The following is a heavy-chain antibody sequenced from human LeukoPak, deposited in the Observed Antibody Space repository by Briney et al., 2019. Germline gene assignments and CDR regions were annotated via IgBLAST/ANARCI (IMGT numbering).Heavy chain of an antibody. D-gene: IGHD7-27*01. CDR2: IRVSDDA. V-gene: IGHV3-23*01. CDR1: GFTFSNYA. CDR3: AKGTGDMGYYFDY. Sequence: GGCLRLSCAASGFTFSNYAMNWVRQAPGKGLEWVSGIRVSDDAYYADSVKGRFTISRDNSENTLYLQMSGLRAEDTAVYYCAKGTGDMGYYFDYWGQGTLVTVSS. J-gene: IGHJ4*02.